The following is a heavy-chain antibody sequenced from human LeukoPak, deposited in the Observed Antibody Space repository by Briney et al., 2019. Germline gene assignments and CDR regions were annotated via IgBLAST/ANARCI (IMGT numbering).Heavy chain of an antibody. Sequence: SETLSLTCTVSGGSISSYYWSWIRQPPGKGLEWIGYIYYSGSTNYNPSLKSRVTISVDTSKNQFSLKLSSLTAADTAVYYCARPSMVRGVFGSKYYMDVWGKGTTVTVSS. CDR2: IYYSGST. D-gene: IGHD3-10*01. CDR3: ARPSMVRGVFGSKYYMDV. CDR1: GGSISSYY. V-gene: IGHV4-59*08. J-gene: IGHJ6*03.